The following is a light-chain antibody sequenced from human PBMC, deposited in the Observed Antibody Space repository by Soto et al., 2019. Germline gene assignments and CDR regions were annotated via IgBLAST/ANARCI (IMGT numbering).Light chain of an antibody. J-gene: IGKJ1*01. Sequence: EIVLTQSPGTLSLSPGERATLSCRASQRVSTNYLAWYQLRPGQAPRLLIHGASSRATGNPDRFSGSGSVRYFSLTISKLEPEVFAVYYCQQFGGSRAFGQGPKV. V-gene: IGKV3-20*01. CDR3: QQFGGSRA. CDR1: QRVSTNY. CDR2: GAS.